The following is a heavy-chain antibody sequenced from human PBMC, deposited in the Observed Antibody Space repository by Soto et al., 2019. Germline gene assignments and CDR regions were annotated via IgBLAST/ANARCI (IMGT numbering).Heavy chain of an antibody. Sequence: ASVKVSCKASGYTFTSYGISWVRQAPGQGLEWMGWISAYNGNTNYAQKLQGRVTMNTDTSTSTAYMELRSLRSDDTAVYSCAREEIGGSYSFHYNDAFDIWGQGTMVTVSS. CDR2: ISAYNGNT. D-gene: IGHD1-26*01. CDR3: AREEIGGSYSFHYNDAFDI. CDR1: GYTFTSYG. J-gene: IGHJ3*02. V-gene: IGHV1-18*01.